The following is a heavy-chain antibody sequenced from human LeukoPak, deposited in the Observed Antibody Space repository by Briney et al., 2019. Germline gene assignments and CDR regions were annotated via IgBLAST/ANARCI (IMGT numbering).Heavy chain of an antibody. CDR2: ISGGGGSS. CDR1: GFTFNNYA. V-gene: IGHV3-23*01. D-gene: IGHD5-18*01. Sequence: GGSLRLSCAASGFTFNNYAMTWVRQAPGKGLEWVSVISGGGGSSYYADSVKGRLTVSRDNSKNTLYLQMNSLRDEDTAVYYCAKGQGYNYGDSIDYWGQGTLVTVSS. CDR3: AKGQGYNYGDSIDY. J-gene: IGHJ4*02.